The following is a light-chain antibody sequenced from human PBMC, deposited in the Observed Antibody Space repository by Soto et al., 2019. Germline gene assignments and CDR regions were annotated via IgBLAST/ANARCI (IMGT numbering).Light chain of an antibody. V-gene: IGKV1-5*01. Sequence: DIQMTQSPSTLSGSVGDRVTIPCRASQSISSWLAWYQQKPGKAPKLLIYDASSLESGVPSRFSGSGAGTDFTLTISSLQSEDFAVYYCQQYNNWPWTFGQGTKVDI. CDR2: DAS. CDR3: QQYNNWPWT. J-gene: IGKJ1*01. CDR1: QSISSW.